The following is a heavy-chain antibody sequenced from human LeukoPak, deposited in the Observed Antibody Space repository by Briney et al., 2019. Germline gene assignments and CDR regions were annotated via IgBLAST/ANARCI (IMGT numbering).Heavy chain of an antibody. J-gene: IGHJ4*02. CDR3: AKSSGYSSGGGLDFDY. V-gene: IGHV1-2*02. CDR2: INPVSGGT. D-gene: IGHD6-19*01. Sequence: ASVKVSCKASEYTFTDYYMHWVRQAPGQGLEWMGWINPVSGGTNYVQKFQGRVTMTRDTSISTAYMELSRLRSDDTAVYYCAKSSGYSSGGGLDFDYWGQGTLVTVSS. CDR1: EYTFTDYY.